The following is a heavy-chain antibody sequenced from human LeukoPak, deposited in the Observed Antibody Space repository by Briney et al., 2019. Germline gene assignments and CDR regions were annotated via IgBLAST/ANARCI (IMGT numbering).Heavy chain of an antibody. CDR1: GFPFNSYW. CDR2: IKSDGMTT. D-gene: IGHD6-19*01. CDR3: ARVGAVAGTLDS. V-gene: IGHV3-74*01. Sequence: GGSLRLSCAASGFPFNSYWMHWVRQAPGKGLVWVSRIKSDGMTTNYADSVKGRFTISRDNAKNTLYLQMNSLRVEDTAVYYCARVGAVAGTLDSWGQGTQVTVSS. J-gene: IGHJ4*02.